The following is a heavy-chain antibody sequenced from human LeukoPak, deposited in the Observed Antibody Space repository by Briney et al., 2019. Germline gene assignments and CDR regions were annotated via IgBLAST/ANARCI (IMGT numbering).Heavy chain of an antibody. D-gene: IGHD6-6*01. Sequence: SETLSLTCAVSGGSISSGGYSWSWIRQPPGKGLEWIGYIYHSGSTYYNPSLKSRVTISVDRSKNQFSLKLSSVTAADTAVYYCARAAARPPSYYYYGMDVWGQGTTVTASS. V-gene: IGHV4-30-2*01. CDR3: ARAAARPPSYYYYGMDV. CDR1: GGSISSGGYS. CDR2: IYHSGST. J-gene: IGHJ6*02.